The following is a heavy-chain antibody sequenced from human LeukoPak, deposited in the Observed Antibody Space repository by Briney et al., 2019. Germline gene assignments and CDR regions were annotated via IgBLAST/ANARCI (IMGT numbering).Heavy chain of an antibody. J-gene: IGHJ5*02. CDR2: IKQDGSEK. Sequence: GGSLRLSCAASGFTFSSYWMSWVRQAPGKGLEWVANIKQDGSEKYYVDSVKGRFTISRDNAKNSLYLQMNSLRAADTAVYYCARDLRDFWSGYSNWFDPWGQGTLVTVSS. CDR3: ARDLRDFWSGYSNWFDP. CDR1: GFTFSSYW. V-gene: IGHV3-7*03. D-gene: IGHD3-3*01.